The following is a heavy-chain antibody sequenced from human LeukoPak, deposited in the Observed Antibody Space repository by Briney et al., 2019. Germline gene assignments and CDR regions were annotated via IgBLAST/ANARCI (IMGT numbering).Heavy chain of an antibody. CDR1: GGSFSGYY. J-gene: IGHJ4*02. CDR2: INHSGST. D-gene: IGHD3-22*01. CDR3: ARAYDSTPHYFDY. V-gene: IGHV4-34*01. Sequence: SETLSLTCAVYGGSFSGYYWSWIRQPPGKGLEWIGEINHSGSTNYNPSLKSRVTISVDTSKNQFSLKLSSVTAADTAVYYCARAYDSTPHYFDYWGQGTLVTVSS.